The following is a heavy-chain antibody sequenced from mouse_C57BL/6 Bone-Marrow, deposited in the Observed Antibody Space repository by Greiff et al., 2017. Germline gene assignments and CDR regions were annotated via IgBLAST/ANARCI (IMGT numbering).Heavy chain of an antibody. J-gene: IGHJ1*03. Sequence: VQLQQPGAELVKPGASVKLSCKASGYTFTSYWMHWVKQRPGQGLEWIGMIHPNSGSTNYNEKFKSKATLAVAKSSSTAYMQLSSLTSEDSAVYYCAREGALLWLRWYFDVWGTGTTVTVSS. CDR2: IHPNSGST. D-gene: IGHD2-9*01. CDR1: GYTFTSYW. CDR3: AREGALLWLRWYFDV. V-gene: IGHV1-64*01.